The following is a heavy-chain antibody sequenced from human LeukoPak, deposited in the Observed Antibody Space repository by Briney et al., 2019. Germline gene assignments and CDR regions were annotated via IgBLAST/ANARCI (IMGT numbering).Heavy chain of an antibody. Sequence: ASVKVSCKVSGYTLTELSMHWVRQAPGKGLEWMGGFDPEDGETIYAQKFQGRVTMTEDTSTDTAYMELSSLRSEDTAVYYCARGQGTMVRASMDVWGQGTTVTVSS. D-gene: IGHD3-10*01. J-gene: IGHJ6*02. CDR2: FDPEDGET. V-gene: IGHV1-24*01. CDR3: ARGQGTMVRASMDV. CDR1: GYTLTELS.